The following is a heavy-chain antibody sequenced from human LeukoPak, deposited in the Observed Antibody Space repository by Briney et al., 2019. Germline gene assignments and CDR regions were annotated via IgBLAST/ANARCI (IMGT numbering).Heavy chain of an antibody. CDR1: RFTFSNAW. CDR2: IKSKTDGGTT. V-gene: IGHV3-15*01. CDR3: ATREWLFRLDAFDI. D-gene: IGHD3-3*01. J-gene: IGHJ3*02. Sequence: GGSLRLSCAASRFTFSNAWMSWVRQAPGRGLEWVGRIKSKTDGGTTDYAAPVKGRFTISRDDSKNTLYLQMNSLKTEDTAVYYCATREWLFRLDAFDIWGQGTMVTVSS.